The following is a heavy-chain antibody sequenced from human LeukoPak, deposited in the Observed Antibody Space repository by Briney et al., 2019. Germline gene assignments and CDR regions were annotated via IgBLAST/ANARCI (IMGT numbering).Heavy chain of an antibody. V-gene: IGHV3-9*01. J-gene: IGHJ6*03. CDR2: ISWNRGSR. CDR3: AKDSSSYDWGYMDV. Sequence: GRSLRLSCAASGFTFDDYAMHWVRQAPGKGLEWVSSISWNRGSRGYADSVKGRFTISRDNSKNTLYLEMNSLRAEDTAVYYCAKDSSSYDWGYMDVWGKGTTVTISS. CDR1: GFTFDDYA. D-gene: IGHD3-22*01.